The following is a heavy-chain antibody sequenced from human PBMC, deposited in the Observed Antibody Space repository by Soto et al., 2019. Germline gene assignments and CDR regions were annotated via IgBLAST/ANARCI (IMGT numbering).Heavy chain of an antibody. Sequence: ASVKVSCKASGYTFTGYYMHSVRQAPGQGLEWMGWINPNSGGTNYAQKFQGRVTMTRDTSISTAYMELSRLRSDDTAVYYCARSDYSNYYNWFDPWGQGTLVTVSS. CDR2: INPNSGGT. CDR3: ARSDYSNYYNWFDP. CDR1: GYTFTGYY. V-gene: IGHV1-2*02. J-gene: IGHJ5*02. D-gene: IGHD4-4*01.